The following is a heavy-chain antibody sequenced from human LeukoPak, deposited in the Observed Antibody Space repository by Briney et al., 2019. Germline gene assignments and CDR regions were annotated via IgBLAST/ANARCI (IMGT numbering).Heavy chain of an antibody. Sequence: GGSLRLSCAASGFSFDDYDMHWVRQAPAKGMQWIGGNSWNSGCIGCADCVKGGFTIFRDNTKNFLYLQMSGLGAEDTALYYCAKDIGVAAAAFDAFDIWGQGTMVTVTS. CDR1: GFSFDDYD. V-gene: IGHV3-9*01. J-gene: IGHJ3*02. CDR2: NSWNSGCI. CDR3: AKDIGVAAAAFDAFDI. D-gene: IGHD6-13*01.